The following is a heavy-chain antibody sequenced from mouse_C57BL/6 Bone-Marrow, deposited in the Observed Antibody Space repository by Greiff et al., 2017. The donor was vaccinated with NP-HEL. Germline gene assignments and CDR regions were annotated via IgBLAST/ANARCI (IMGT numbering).Heavy chain of an antibody. J-gene: IGHJ4*01. V-gene: IGHV1-81*01. Sequence: QVQLQQSGAELARPGASVKLSCKASGYTFTSYGISWVKQRTGQGLEWIGEIYPRSGNTYYNEKFKGKATLTADKSSSTAYMELRSLTSEDSAFYFCARWVGLRLYYYAMDYWGQGTSVTVSS. CDR3: ARWVGLRLYYYAMDY. CDR1: GYTFTSYG. CDR2: IYPRSGNT. D-gene: IGHD2-2*01.